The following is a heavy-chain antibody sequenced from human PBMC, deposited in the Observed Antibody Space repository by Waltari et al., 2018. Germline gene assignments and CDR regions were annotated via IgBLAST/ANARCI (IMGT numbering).Heavy chain of an antibody. J-gene: IGHJ3*01. D-gene: IGHD5-12*01. CDR3: ATYIGASIGTAAFDV. CDR2: ISYSGAT. V-gene: IGHV4-39*01. Sequence: QLHLQESGPGLVKPSETLSLTCSVSGGSITSNRHYWGWIRQPPGKGPEWTGPISYSGATYNNPPLKSRVTISVDTSKNQYSLKVTSVTAADTAVYYCATYIGASIGTAAFDVWGQGTMVTVSS. CDR1: GGSITSNRHY.